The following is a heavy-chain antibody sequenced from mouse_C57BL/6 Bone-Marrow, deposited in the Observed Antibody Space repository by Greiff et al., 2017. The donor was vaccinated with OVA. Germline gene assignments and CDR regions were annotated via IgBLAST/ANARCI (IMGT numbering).Heavy chain of an antibody. CDR1: GFNIKDDY. CDR2: IDPENGDT. CDR3: TTGAMDY. J-gene: IGHJ4*01. Sequence: SGAELVRPGASVKLSCTASGFNIKDDYMHWVKQRPEQGLEWIGWIDPENGDTEYASKFQGKATITADTSSNTAYLQLSSLTSEDTAVYYCTTGAMDYWGQGTSGTVSS. V-gene: IGHV14-4*01.